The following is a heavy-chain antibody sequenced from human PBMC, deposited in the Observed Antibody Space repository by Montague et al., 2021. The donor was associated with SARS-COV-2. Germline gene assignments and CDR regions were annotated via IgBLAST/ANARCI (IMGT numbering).Heavy chain of an antibody. CDR3: ARSLLWFGELNAFDI. CDR1: GFSLSTSGMC. CDR2: IDWDDDK. V-gene: IGHV2-70*01. D-gene: IGHD3-10*01. J-gene: IGHJ3*02. Sequence: PALGKPTQTLTLTCTFSGFSLSTSGMCVSWIRQPLGKALEWLALIDWDDDKYYSTSLKTRLTISKDTSKNQVVLTMTNMDPVDTATYYCARSLLWFGELNAFDIWGQGTMVTVSS.